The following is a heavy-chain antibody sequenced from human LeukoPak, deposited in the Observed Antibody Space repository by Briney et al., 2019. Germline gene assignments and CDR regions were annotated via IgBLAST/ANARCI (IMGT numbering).Heavy chain of an antibody. CDR1: GGSISSSSYY. Sequence: PSETLSLTCTVSGGSISSSSYYWDWIRQPPGKGLEWIGSIYYGGSTYYNPSLESRVTISVDTSKNQFSLKLSSVTAADTAVYYCARAYSSSSYGNWFDPWGQGTLVTVSS. D-gene: IGHD6-6*01. CDR2: IYYGGST. J-gene: IGHJ5*02. V-gene: IGHV4-39*07. CDR3: ARAYSSSSYGNWFDP.